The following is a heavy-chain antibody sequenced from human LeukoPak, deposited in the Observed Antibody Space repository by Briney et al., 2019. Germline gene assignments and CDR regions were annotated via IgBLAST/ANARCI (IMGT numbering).Heavy chain of an antibody. CDR3: ARAEEWEQLFDY. D-gene: IGHD1-26*01. CDR2: LNPNSVDT. CDR1: GYTFTHFA. J-gene: IGHJ4*02. Sequence: ASVKVSCKASGYTFTHFAVNWVRQATGRGPEWMAWLNPNSVDTGYAQKFQGRVTITRNTSISTAYMEVRNLTSEDTAVYYCARAEEWEQLFDYWGQGTLVTVSS. V-gene: IGHV1-8*03.